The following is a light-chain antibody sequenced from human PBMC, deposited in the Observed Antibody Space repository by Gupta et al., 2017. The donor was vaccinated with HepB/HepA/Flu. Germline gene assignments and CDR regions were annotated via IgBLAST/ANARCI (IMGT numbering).Light chain of an antibody. J-gene: IGLJ2*01. CDR2: GKN. Sequence: SSELTQDPAVSVGLGQTVRITCQGDSLRSYYASWYQQKPGQAPVLVIYGKNNRPSGIPDRCAGSSSGTTAFSNITGAQAEDEAYYYCNSRDSSGNHPFGGGTKMTVL. CDR3: NSRDSSGNHP. V-gene: IGLV3-19*01. CDR1: SLRSYY.